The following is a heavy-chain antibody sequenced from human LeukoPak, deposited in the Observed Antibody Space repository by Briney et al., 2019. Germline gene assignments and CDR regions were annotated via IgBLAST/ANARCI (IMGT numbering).Heavy chain of an antibody. Sequence: ASVKVSCKASGYTFTSYDINWVRQATGQGLEWIGWMNPNSGNTGYAQKFQGRVTMTRNTSISTAYMELSSLRSEDTAVYYCARGLSMILTLPLGYWGQGTLVTVSS. CDR3: ARGLSMILTLPLGY. CDR2: MNPNSGNT. V-gene: IGHV1-8*01. J-gene: IGHJ4*02. D-gene: IGHD5/OR15-5a*01. CDR1: GYTFTSYD.